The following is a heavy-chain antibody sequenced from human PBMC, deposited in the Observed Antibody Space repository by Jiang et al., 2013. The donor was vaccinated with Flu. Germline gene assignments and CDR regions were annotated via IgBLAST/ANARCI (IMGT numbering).Heavy chain of an antibody. V-gene: IGHV4-34*01. J-gene: IGHJ3*02. CDR3: ARVALAGYSYGYNGGAFDI. CDR2: INHSGST. D-gene: IGHD5-18*01. Sequence: RLLKPSETLSLTCAVYGGSFSGYYWSWIRQPPGKGLEWIGEINHSGSTNYNPSLKSRVTISVDTSKNQFSLKLSSVTAADTAVYYCARVALAGYSYGYNGGAFDIWG. CDR1: GGSFSGYY.